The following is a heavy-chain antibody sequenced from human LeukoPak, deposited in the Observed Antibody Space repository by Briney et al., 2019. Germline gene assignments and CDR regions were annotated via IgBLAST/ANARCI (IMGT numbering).Heavy chain of an antibody. CDR2: ISDYGGNT. D-gene: IGHD3-3*01. CDR3: ARCMTIFGVVICAFDI. Sequence: GGSLRLSCTASGFTFHNYAMNWVRQAPGKGLERVSVISDYGGNTDYADSVKGRFSISRDNSKNILSLQMNSLRAEDTALYYCARCMTIFGVVICAFDIWGQGTMVTVSS. J-gene: IGHJ3*02. V-gene: IGHV3-23*01. CDR1: GFTFHNYA.